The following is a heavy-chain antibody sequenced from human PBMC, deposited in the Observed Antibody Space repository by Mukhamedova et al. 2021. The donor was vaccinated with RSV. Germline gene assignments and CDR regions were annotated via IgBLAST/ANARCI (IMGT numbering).Heavy chain of an antibody. CDR2: IYYSGST. CDR1: GYY. CDR3: ARQSCSSVSCYWPSWFDP. V-gene: IGHV4-38-2*01. J-gene: IGHJ5*02. Sequence: GYYWGWIRQPPGKGLEWIGSIYYSGSTYYNPSLRGRVTISVDTSKNQFSLKLTSVTAADTALYYCARQSCSSVSCYWPSWFDPW. D-gene: IGHD2-2*01.